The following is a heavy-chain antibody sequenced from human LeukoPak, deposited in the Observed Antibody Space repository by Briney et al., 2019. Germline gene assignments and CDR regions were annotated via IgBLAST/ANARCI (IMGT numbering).Heavy chain of an antibody. Sequence: GGSLRLSCAASGFTFSSYAMHWVRQAPGKGLEWVAVISYDGSNKYYAGSVKGRFTISRDNSKNTLYLQMNSLRAEDTAVYYCARGSGMATSDFDYWGQGTLVTVSS. CDR3: ARGSGMATSDFDY. J-gene: IGHJ4*02. CDR1: GFTFSSYA. V-gene: IGHV3-30-3*01. D-gene: IGHD5-24*01. CDR2: ISYDGSNK.